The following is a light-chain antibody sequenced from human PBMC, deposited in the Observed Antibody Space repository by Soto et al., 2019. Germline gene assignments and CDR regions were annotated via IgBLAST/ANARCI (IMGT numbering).Light chain of an antibody. J-gene: IGLJ1*01. CDR2: GNS. CDR3: QSYDSSLSHYV. CDR1: SSNIGAGYD. Sequence: QLVLTQPPSVSGAPGQRVTISCTGSSSNIGAGYDVHWYQQLPGTAPKLLIYGNSNRPSGVPDRFSGSKSGTSASLAITGLQAEDEADYYCQSYDSSLSHYVFGTGTKVTVL. V-gene: IGLV1-40*01.